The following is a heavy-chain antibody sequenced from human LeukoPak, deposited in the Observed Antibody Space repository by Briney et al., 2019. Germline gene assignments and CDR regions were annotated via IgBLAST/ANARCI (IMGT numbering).Heavy chain of an antibody. CDR1: GGSISGYY. V-gene: IGHV4-59*08. CDR2: IYYGGST. Sequence: SDTLSLTFTVSGGSISGYYWSWVRQPPGKGLEWIGYIYYGGSTNYNPSLKSRVTMSVVKSKNLFSLNLSSVTAADTAVYYCARHGTDYWGQGTLVTVSP. CDR3: ARHGTDY. J-gene: IGHJ4*02.